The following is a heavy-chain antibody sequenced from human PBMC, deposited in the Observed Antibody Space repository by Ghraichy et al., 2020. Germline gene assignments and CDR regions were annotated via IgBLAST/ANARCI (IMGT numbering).Heavy chain of an antibody. V-gene: IGHV4-34*01. Sequence: SETLSLTCAVYGGSFSGYYWSWIRQPPGKGLEWIGEINHSGSTNYNPSLKSRVTISVDTSKNQFSLKLSSVTAADTAVYYCARGFQRITIFGVVTRSRGAIDPWGQGTLVTVSS. CDR1: GGSFSGYY. D-gene: IGHD3-3*01. J-gene: IGHJ5*02. CDR2: INHSGST. CDR3: ARGFQRITIFGVVTRSRGAIDP.